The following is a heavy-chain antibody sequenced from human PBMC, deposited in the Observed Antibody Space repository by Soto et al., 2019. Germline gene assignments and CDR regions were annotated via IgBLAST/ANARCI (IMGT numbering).Heavy chain of an antibody. V-gene: IGHV1-8*01. J-gene: IGHJ1*01. D-gene: IGHD3-22*01. CDR2: MNPNSGNT. CDR3: AHLTYYYDSSGYYSRAEYFQH. Sequence: ASMKVSCKASGYTFTRYDINWVRQATGQRAEWVGWMNPNSGNTGYAQKFQGRVTMTRNTSISTAYMELSSLRSEDTAVYYCAHLTYYYDSSGYYSRAEYFQHWGQGTLVTVSS. CDR1: GYTFTRYD.